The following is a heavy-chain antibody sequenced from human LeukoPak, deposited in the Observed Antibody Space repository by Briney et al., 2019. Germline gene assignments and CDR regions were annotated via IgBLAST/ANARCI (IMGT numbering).Heavy chain of an antibody. J-gene: IGHJ4*02. CDR1: GFTFSDYY. CDR2: ISDSGNTM. Sequence: GGSLRLSCAAPGFTFSDYYMSWFRQAPGKGLDWVSYISDSGNTMYYADSVKGRFIISRDNAKNSLYLQMNSLRAEDTAVYYCARAYCAGGCSGFWGQGTLVTVSS. CDR3: ARAYCAGGCSGF. V-gene: IGHV3-11*01. D-gene: IGHD2-21*02.